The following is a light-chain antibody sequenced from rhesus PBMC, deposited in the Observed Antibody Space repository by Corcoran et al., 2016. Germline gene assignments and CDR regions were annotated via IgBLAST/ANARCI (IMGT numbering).Light chain of an antibody. Sequence: DIQMTQSPSSLSASVGDTVTITCRASQGISSWLAWYQQKQGKAPKLLIYKASSLQSGIPSRFSGSGSGTDFTLTISSLQSEDFATYDCQQYSSRPYSFGQGTKVEIK. J-gene: IGKJ2*01. CDR1: QGISSW. CDR2: KAS. V-gene: IGKV1-22*01. CDR3: QQYSSRPYS.